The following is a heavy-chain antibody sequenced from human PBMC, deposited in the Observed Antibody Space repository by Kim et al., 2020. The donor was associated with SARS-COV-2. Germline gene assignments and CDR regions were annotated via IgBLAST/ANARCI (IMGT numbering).Heavy chain of an antibody. J-gene: IGHJ6*02. Sequence: GESLKISCKGSGYSFTSYWIGWVRQMPGKGLEWMGIIYPGDSDTRYSPSFQGQVTISADKSISTAYLQWSSLKASDTAMYYCARRNRYGFGNYYGMDVWGQGTTVTVSS. V-gene: IGHV5-51*01. D-gene: IGHD3-10*01. CDR3: ARRNRYGFGNYYGMDV. CDR2: IYPGDSDT. CDR1: GYSFTSYW.